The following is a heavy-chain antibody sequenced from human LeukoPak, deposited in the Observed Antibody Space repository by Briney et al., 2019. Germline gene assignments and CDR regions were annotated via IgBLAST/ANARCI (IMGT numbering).Heavy chain of an antibody. CDR2: IIPIFGIA. CDR3: ARGGNSKVFDY. J-gene: IGHJ4*02. V-gene: IGHV1-69*04. D-gene: IGHD4-23*01. Sequence: SVKVSCKASGGTFSSYAISWVRQAPGQGLEWMGRIIPIFGIADYAQKFQGRVAITADKSTSTAYMELSSLRSEDTAVYYCARGGNSKVFDYWGQGTLVTVSS. CDR1: GGTFSSYA.